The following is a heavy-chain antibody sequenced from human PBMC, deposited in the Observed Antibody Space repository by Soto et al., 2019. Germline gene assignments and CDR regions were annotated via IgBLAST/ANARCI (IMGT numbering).Heavy chain of an antibody. D-gene: IGHD2-15*01. CDR2: INSSSSDS. V-gene: IGHV1-2*02. CDR1: GYTFTGYT. Sequence: QAHLVQSGAEVKKPGASVKVSCKASGYTFTGYTFHWVRQAPGQGLEWVAWINSSSSDSSFAPKIQGRVTVTMDAPISTAYMELTRLRSDDSAVYYCATEMATIKGFFCKWGQGTPVAVSS. J-gene: IGHJ4*02. CDR3: ATEMATIKGFFCK.